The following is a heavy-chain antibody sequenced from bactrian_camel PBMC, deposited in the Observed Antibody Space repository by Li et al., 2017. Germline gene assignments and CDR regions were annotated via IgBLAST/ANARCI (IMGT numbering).Heavy chain of an antibody. V-gene: IGHV3S55*01. CDR2: IGTAGST. Sequence: VESGGGSVQAGGSLTLSCAASGYTFSRYNMGWFRQAPGKGREGVASIGTAGSTLYADSVKGRFTISRDNSKNTLYLQMTSLNAEDTAMYYCAAGNALSLRVGLSPARYNYWGQGTQVTVS. CDR1: GYTFSRYN. J-gene: IGHJ4*01. D-gene: IGHD5*01. CDR3: AAGNALSLRVGLSPARYNY.